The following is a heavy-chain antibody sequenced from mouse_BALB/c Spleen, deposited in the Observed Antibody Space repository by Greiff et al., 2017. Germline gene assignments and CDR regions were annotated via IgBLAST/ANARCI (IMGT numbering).Heavy chain of an antibody. V-gene: IGHV5-6*01. CDR1: GFTFSSYG. D-gene: IGHD2-10*02. J-gene: IGHJ3*01. CDR2: ISSGGSYT. CDR3: AREYGNDVWFAY. Sequence: VQLKESGGDLVKPGGSLKLSCAASGFTFSSYGMSWVRQTPDKRLEWVATISSGGSYTYYPDSVKGRFTISRDNAKNTLYLQMSSLKSEDTAMYYCAREYGNDVWFAYWGQGTMVTVSA.